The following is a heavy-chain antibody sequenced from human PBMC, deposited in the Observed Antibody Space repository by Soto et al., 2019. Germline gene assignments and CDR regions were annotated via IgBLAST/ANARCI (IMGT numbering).Heavy chain of an antibody. CDR3: ARDQGGSYDSGFDP. CDR2: ISSGSASI. J-gene: IGHJ5*02. D-gene: IGHD1-26*01. Sequence: EVQVVESGGCLVKPGGSLILSCTVTFSLYSMNWFRQAPGNGLEWVASISSGSASIKYSESVKGRFTISRDNPKNSLHLQMNSLSAEDTAIYHCARDQGGSYDSGFDPWGQGTLVTVSS. CDR1: TFSLYS. V-gene: IGHV3-21*06.